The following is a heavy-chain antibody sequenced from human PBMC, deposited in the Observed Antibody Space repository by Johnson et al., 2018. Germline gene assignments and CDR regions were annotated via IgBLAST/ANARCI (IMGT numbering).Heavy chain of an antibody. CDR2: ISYDGSNK. D-gene: IGHD3-10*01. V-gene: IGHV3-30-3*01. CDR3: ARDGDGEAFDI. CDR1: GFTFSIYA. J-gene: IGHJ3*02. Sequence: QVQLVQSGGGVVQPGRSLRLSCAASGFTFSIYAMHWVRQAPGKGLEWVAVISYDGSNKYYADFVKGRFSISRDNSKNMLSLQRTSLRAEDTAVYYCARDGDGEAFDIWGQGTMVTVSS.